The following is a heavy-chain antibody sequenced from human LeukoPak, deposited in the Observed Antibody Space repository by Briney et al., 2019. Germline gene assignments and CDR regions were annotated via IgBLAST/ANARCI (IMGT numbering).Heavy chain of an antibody. CDR2: ISAYNGNT. Sequence: ASVKVSYKASGYTFTSYGISWVRQAPGQGLEWMGWISAYNGNTNYAQKLQGRVTMTTDTSTSTAYMELRSLRSDDTAVYYCARERVTSRWLAPLIDYWGQGTLVTVSS. D-gene: IGHD5-24*01. V-gene: IGHV1-18*04. J-gene: IGHJ4*02. CDR3: ARERVTSRWLAPLIDY. CDR1: GYTFTSYG.